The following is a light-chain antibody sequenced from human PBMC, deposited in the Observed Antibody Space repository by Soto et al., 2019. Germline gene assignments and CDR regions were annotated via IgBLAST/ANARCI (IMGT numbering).Light chain of an antibody. V-gene: IGKV3-15*01. J-gene: IGKJ4*01. CDR3: QHYTNWPLT. CDR2: DAS. CDR1: HSVDSR. Sequence: IAFSRSPTTLSMSPGNRANLSCRASHSVDSRLARHQQKPGQSPRLLIYDASTRATGLPARFSGSGSGTEFTLTISSLQSEDFAVYYCQHYTNWPLTFGGGTKV.